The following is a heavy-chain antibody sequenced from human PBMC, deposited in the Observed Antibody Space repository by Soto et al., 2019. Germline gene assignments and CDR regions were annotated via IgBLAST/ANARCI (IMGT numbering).Heavy chain of an antibody. Sequence: GGSLRHSCTASGFTCSTYWMHWVRQAPGEGLVWASRIKGDGSTTSSADSVEGRFTISRDNAKNTVYLHMNSLRADDTAVYYCARGAFHNYYVDYWGQGTLVTVSS. CDR3: ARGAFHNYYVDY. V-gene: IGHV3-74*01. J-gene: IGHJ4*02. CDR1: GFTCSTYW. CDR2: IKGDGSTT. D-gene: IGHD3-3*02.